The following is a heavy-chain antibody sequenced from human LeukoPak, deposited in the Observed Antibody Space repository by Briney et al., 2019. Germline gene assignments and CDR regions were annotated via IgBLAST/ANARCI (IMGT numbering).Heavy chain of an antibody. CDR3: ARDRASGSYFEDYGMDV. D-gene: IGHD1-26*01. V-gene: IGHV3-23*01. Sequence: PGGSLRLSCAASGFTFNFYAMTWVRQAPGKGLEWVSGISSTGDSTYYADSVKGRFTISRDNSKNTLYLQMNSLRAEDTAVYYCARDRASGSYFEDYGMDVWGQGTTVTVSS. CDR2: ISSTGDST. CDR1: GFTFNFYA. J-gene: IGHJ6*02.